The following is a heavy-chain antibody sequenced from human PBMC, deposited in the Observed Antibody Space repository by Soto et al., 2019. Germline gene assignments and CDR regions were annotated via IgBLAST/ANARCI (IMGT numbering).Heavy chain of an antibody. D-gene: IGHD2-21*02. Sequence: LRLSCAASGFTFSSYGMHWVRQAPGKGLEWVAVISYDGSNEYYADSVKGRFTISRDNSKNTLYLQMNSLRAEDTAVYYCAKDGGYCGGDCSTTYYYYGMDVWGQGTTVTVSS. CDR1: GFTFSSYG. V-gene: IGHV3-30*18. CDR2: ISYDGSNE. J-gene: IGHJ6*02. CDR3: AKDGGYCGGDCSTTYYYYGMDV.